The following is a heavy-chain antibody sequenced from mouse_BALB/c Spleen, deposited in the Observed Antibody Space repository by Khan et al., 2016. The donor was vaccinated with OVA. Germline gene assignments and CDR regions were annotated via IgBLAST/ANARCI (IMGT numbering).Heavy chain of an antibody. Sequence: VQLKQSGAELMKTGASVKLSCTVSGFNIKDTYMHWVKQRPEQGLEWIGRIDPANGKTKYDPKFQGKATITAVTSSNTAYLQLSSLTSEDTAVYDCTYSVILCAGDYWGQGTSVTVSA. D-gene: IGHD6-2*01. CDR2: IDPANGKT. V-gene: IGHV14-3*02. CDR1: GFNIKDTY. J-gene: IGHJ4*01. CDR3: TYSVILCAGDY.